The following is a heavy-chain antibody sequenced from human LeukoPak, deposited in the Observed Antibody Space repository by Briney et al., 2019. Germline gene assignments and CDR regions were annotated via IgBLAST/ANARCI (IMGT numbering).Heavy chain of an antibody. V-gene: IGHV3-23*03. CDR3: AKRNGYVFDY. Sequence: PGRSLRLSCAASGFIFTNYALSWVRQAPGKGLEWVSVIYSGGSTYYADSVKGRFTISRDNSKNTLYLQMNSLRAEDTAVYYCAKRNGYVFDYWGQGTLVTVSS. CDR1: GFIFTNYA. CDR2: IYSGGST. J-gene: IGHJ4*02. D-gene: IGHD5-12*01.